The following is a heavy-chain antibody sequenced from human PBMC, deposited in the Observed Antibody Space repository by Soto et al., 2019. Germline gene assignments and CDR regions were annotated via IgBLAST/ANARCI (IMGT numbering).Heavy chain of an antibody. CDR1: VFTFSSYA. J-gene: IGHJ4*02. CDR3: AKGDSGYGEFDY. D-gene: IGHD5-12*01. Sequence: GGSLRLSCAASVFTFSSYAMSWVRQAPGKGLEWVSAISGSGGRTYYADSVKGRFTISRDNSKNTLYLQMNSLRAEDTAVYYCAKGDSGYGEFDYWGQGTLVTVSS. V-gene: IGHV3-23*01. CDR2: ISGSGGRT.